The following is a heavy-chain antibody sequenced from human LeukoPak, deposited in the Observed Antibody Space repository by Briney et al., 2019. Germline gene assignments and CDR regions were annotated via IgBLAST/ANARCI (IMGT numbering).Heavy chain of an antibody. Sequence: GGSLRLSCAASGFTFSSYGMSWVRQAPGKGLEWVSYISSSGSTIYYADSVKGRFTISRDNSKNTLYLQMNSLRAEDTAVYYCARAPIPLAVAGPFGYWGQGTLVTVSS. CDR3: ARAPIPLAVAGPFGY. D-gene: IGHD6-19*01. CDR2: ISSSGSTI. V-gene: IGHV3-48*01. CDR1: GFTFSSYG. J-gene: IGHJ4*02.